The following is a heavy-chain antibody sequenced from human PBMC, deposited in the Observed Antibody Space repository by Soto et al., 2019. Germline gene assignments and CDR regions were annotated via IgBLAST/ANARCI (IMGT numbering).Heavy chain of an antibody. Sequence: GGSLRLSCAASGFTFSSYSMNWVRQAPGKGLEWVSYISSSSSTIYYADSVKGRFTISRDNAKNSLYLQMNSLRAEDTAVYYCARDAVGYYGDPLYYYYMDVWGKGTTVTVSS. CDR2: ISSSSSTI. CDR3: ARDAVGYYGDPLYYYYMDV. D-gene: IGHD4-17*01. J-gene: IGHJ6*03. CDR1: GFTFSSYS. V-gene: IGHV3-48*01.